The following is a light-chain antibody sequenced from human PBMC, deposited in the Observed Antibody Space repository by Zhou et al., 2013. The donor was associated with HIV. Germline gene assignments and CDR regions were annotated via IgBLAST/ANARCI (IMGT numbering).Light chain of an antibody. CDR1: ESVRSN. J-gene: IGKJ1*01. V-gene: IGKV3D-15*01. Sequence: EVVMTQSPVTLSVFPGERATLSCRASESVRSNLAWYQQKPGQAPRLLIYDASNTASGIPARFSGSGSGTDFTLTISSLQPEDFATYYCQQYSFIPWTFGPGTKVEIK. CDR3: QQYSFIPWT. CDR2: DAS.